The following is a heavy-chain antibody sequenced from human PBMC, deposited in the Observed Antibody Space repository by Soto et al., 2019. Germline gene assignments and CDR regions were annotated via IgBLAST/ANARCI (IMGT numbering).Heavy chain of an antibody. J-gene: IGHJ6*04. CDR1: GGSISSYY. Sequence: SETLSLTCTVSGGSISSYYWSWIRQPPGKGLEWFVYIYYSGSTNYNPSLKSRVTISVDTSKNQFSLKLSSVTVADTAVYYCARGPPYYDFWSGYYTGMDVWGKGTTVTVSS. CDR3: ARGPPYYDFWSGYYTGMDV. CDR2: IYYSGST. D-gene: IGHD3-3*01. V-gene: IGHV4-59*01.